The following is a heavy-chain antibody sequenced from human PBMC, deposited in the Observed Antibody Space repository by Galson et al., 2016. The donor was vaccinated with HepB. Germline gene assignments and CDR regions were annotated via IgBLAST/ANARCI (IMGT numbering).Heavy chain of an antibody. V-gene: IGHV3-53*01. CDR1: GFTVTHDY. CDR2: IYGSDNT. Sequence: SLRLSCATPGFTVTHDYMTWVRRAPGKGLEWVSLIYGSDNTYYADSVKGRFTISRDISKSTLFLQMNSLRAEDTAVYYCAIVGGSSYGLRSDPLDIWGQGTMVTVSS. D-gene: IGHD5-18*01. CDR3: AIVGGSSYGLRSDPLDI. J-gene: IGHJ3*02.